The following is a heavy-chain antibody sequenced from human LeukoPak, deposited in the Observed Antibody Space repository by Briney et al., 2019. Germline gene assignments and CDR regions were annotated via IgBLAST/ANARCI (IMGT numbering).Heavy chain of an antibody. CDR1: GFTFNNYA. J-gene: IGHJ3*02. CDR2: ISGSGGNT. V-gene: IGHV3-23*01. CDR3: AKPAWTDAFDI. Sequence: GGSLRLSCAASGFTFNNYAMNWVRQAPGKGLEWVSSISGSGGNTYYADSVKGRFTISRDNSKNTLYLQMNSLRAEDMAVYYCAKPAWTDAFDIWGQGTMITVSS. D-gene: IGHD1-1*01.